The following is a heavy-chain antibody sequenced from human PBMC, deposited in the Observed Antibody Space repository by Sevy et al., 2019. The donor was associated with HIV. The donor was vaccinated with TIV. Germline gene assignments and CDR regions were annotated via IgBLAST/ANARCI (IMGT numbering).Heavy chain of an antibody. CDR1: GGSINSDH. V-gene: IGHV4-59*08. J-gene: IGHJ3*02. CDR3: ARRNDFDI. CDR2: VYYTGGT. Sequence: SESLSLTCTVSGGSINSDHWNWIRQPPGKGLEWIGYVYYTGGTNYNPSLKNRVTISVDRTKNQFSLKLTAVTAADTAVYYCARRNDFDIWGQGTMVTVSS.